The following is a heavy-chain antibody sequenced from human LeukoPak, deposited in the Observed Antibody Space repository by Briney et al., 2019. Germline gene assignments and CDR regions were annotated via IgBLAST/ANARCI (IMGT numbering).Heavy chain of an antibody. V-gene: IGHV3-74*01. CDR2: INSDGSST. J-gene: IGHJ4*02. Sequence: GSLRLSCAASGFTFSSYWMHWVRQAPGKGLVWVSRINSDGSSTSYADSVKGRFTISRDNAKNTLYLQMNSLRAEDTAVYYCASGYGYSGYDFYFDYWGQGTLVTVSS. CDR3: ASGYGYSGYDFYFDY. CDR1: GFTFSSYW. D-gene: IGHD5-12*01.